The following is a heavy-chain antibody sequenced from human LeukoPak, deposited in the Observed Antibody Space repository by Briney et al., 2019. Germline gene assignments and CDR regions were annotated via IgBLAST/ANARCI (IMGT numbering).Heavy chain of an antibody. J-gene: IGHJ5*02. Sequence: SESLSLTCTVSVRPNLRNSYYWGWIRQPPGKGLEWIATFYYCVNTYYNPSLKSRLTISVDTSKNQFSLHLTSVTAADTAVYFCVRLCSGGSCYHPYSWFDPGGRGTLVTVS. CDR3: VRLCSGGSCYHPYSWFDP. D-gene: IGHD2-15*01. CDR2: FYYCVNT. V-gene: IGHV4-39*01. CDR1: VRPNLRNSYY.